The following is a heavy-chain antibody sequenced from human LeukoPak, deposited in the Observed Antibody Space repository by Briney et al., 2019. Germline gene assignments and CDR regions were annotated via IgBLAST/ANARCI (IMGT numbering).Heavy chain of an antibody. Sequence: GGSLRLSCAASGFTFSSYAMHWVRQAPGKGLEWVAVISYDGSNKYYADSVKGRFTISRDNSKNTLYLQMNSPRAEDTAVYYCARVTPMYYYDSSGYFVYWGQGTLVTVSS. CDR3: ARVTPMYYYDSSGYFVY. V-gene: IGHV3-30-3*01. CDR1: GFTFSSYA. D-gene: IGHD3-22*01. J-gene: IGHJ4*02. CDR2: ISYDGSNK.